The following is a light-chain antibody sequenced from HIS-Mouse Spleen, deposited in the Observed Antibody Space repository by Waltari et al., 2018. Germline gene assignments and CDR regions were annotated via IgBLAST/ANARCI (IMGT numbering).Light chain of an antibody. J-gene: IGKJ2*01. CDR1: QSVSSSY. V-gene: IGKV3-20*01. CDR2: GAS. Sequence: EIVLTQSPGTLSLSPGERSTLSCRASQSVSSSYLAWYQQKPGQAPRLLIYGASSRATGIPDRFSGSGSGTDFTLTISRLEPEDFALYYCQQYGITPPYTFGQRTKLEIK. CDR3: QQYGITPPYT.